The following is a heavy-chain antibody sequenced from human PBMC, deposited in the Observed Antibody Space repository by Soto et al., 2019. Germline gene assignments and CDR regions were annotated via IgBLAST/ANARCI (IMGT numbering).Heavy chain of an antibody. CDR3: ARDSLRRGMDV. V-gene: IGHV4-61*01. CDR2: IYYSGST. J-gene: IGHJ6*02. Sequence: SETLSLTCTVSGGSVSSGSYYWSWIRQPPGKGLEWIGYIYYSGSTNYNPSLKSRVTISVDTSKNQFSLKLSSVTAADTAVCYCARDSLRRGMDVWGQGTTVTVSS. CDR1: GGSVSSGSYY.